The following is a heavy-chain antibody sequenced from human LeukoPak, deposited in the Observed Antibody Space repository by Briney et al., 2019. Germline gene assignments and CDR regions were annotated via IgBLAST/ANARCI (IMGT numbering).Heavy chain of an antibody. CDR2: INPHSGGT. V-gene: IGHV1-2*02. D-gene: IGHD2-15*01. Sequence: ASVEVSCKASGYTFTDYYMHWVRQAPGQGLEWMGWINPHSGGTDHAQKFQGRVTMTRDTSISTAYMELSRLRSDDTAVYYCATDAGYCSGGSCYSQVWFDPWGQGTLVTVSS. CDR1: GYTFTDYY. CDR3: ATDAGYCSGGSCYSQVWFDP. J-gene: IGHJ5*02.